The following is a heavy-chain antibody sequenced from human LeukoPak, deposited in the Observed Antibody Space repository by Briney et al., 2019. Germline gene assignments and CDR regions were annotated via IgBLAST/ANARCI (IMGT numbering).Heavy chain of an antibody. V-gene: IGHV4-34*01. D-gene: IGHD3-22*01. J-gene: IGHJ4*02. Sequence: SETLSLTCAVYGGSFSGYFWSWLRQPPGKGLEWIGEVDHRGSTKYNPSLRSRVTISEDTSKKNQLSLKLSSVTAADTAVYYCARGPPLTYSGTGGYYFFDYWGQGTLVSVSS. CDR2: VDHRGST. CDR3: ARGPPLTYSGTGGYYFFDY. CDR1: GGSFSGYF.